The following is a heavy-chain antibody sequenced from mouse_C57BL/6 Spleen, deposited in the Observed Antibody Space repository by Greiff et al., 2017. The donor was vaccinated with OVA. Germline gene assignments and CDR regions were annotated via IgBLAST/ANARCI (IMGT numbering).Heavy chain of an antibody. J-gene: IGHJ4*01. CDR1: GYTFTSYW. V-gene: IGHV1-64*01. CDR2: IHPNSGST. CDR3: ARDQTSAMDY. Sequence: QVQLQQPGAELVKPGASVKLSCKASGYTFTSYWMHWVKQMPGQGLEWIGMIHPNSGSTNYNEKFKSKATLTVDKSSSTAYMQLSSLTSEDSAVYYCARDQTSAMDYWGQGTSVTVSS.